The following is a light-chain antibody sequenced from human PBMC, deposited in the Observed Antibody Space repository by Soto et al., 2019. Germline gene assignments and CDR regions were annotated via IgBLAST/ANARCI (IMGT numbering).Light chain of an antibody. Sequence: EIVLTQSPGTLSLSPGERATVSCRASQSLSSTYLAWYQQKPGQAPRLLIYGASNRATGIPDRFSGSGSGTDFTLTINRLEPEDFAVYYCQQYGSSPLTFGQGTKVEIK. V-gene: IGKV3-20*01. J-gene: IGKJ1*01. CDR3: QQYGSSPLT. CDR1: QSLSSTY. CDR2: GAS.